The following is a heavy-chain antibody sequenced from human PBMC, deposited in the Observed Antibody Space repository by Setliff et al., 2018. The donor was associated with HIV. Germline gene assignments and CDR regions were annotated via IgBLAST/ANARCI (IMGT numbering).Heavy chain of an antibody. D-gene: IGHD4-17*01. Sequence: GGSLRLSCTASGFAFSTFAMHWVRQAPGKGLEWVAVIWYDGNKKDYGDSVKGRFTISRDNSKNKVYLQMNNLRAEDTAVYYCAKDFHDCGDASWFDPWGQGTLVTVSS. CDR3: AKDFHDCGDASWFDP. J-gene: IGHJ5*02. CDR1: GFAFSTFA. V-gene: IGHV3-33*06. CDR2: IWYDGNKK.